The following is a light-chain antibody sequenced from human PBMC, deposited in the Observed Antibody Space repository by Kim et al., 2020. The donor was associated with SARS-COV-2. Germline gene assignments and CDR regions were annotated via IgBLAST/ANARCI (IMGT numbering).Light chain of an antibody. V-gene: IGKV1-27*01. CDR3: QKYNSAAIT. CDR2: AAS. J-gene: IGKJ5*01. CDR1: QGISNY. Sequence: ASVGDRVTITCRASQGISNYLAWYQQKPGKVPKLLIYAASTLQSGVPSRFSGSGSGTDFTLTISSLQPEDVATYYCQKYNSAAITFGQGTRLEIK.